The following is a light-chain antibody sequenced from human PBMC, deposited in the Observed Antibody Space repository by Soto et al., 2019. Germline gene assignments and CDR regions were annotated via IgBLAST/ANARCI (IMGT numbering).Light chain of an antibody. CDR3: QHYGSLVLT. CDR2: GAS. Sequence: EIVLTXXPXTLSLSPGERATLSCRASQSVSSTYLAWYQQKPGQAPRLLIYGASSRATGIPDRFSGSGSGTDFTLTISRLEPEDFAVYYCQHYGSLVLTFGGGTKVEIK. CDR1: QSVSSTY. V-gene: IGKV3-20*01. J-gene: IGKJ4*01.